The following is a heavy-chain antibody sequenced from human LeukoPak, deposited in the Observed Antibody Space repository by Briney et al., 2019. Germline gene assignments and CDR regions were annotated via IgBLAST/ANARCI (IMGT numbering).Heavy chain of an antibody. Sequence: PGGSLRLSCAASGFTVSSKSMSWVRHAPGKGLEGVSAISGSGGSTYYADSVKGRFTISRDNSKNTLYLQMNSLRAEDTAVYYCAKQSSNYWGQGTLVTVSS. CDR3: AKQSSNY. J-gene: IGHJ4*02. V-gene: IGHV3-23*01. D-gene: IGHD6-13*01. CDR2: ISGSGGST. CDR1: GFTVSSKS.